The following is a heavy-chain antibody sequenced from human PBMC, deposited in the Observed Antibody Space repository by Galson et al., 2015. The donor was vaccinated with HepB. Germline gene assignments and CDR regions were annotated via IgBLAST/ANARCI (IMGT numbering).Heavy chain of an antibody. CDR1: GYTFSNYY. V-gene: IGHV1-46*01. Sequence: SVKVSCKASGYTFSNYYINWVRQAPGQGLEWMGIINPSGGSTTYAQNFQGRVTLTRDTSTSTVYMELSSLRFEDTAVYYCARAYCSSNTCPMGSYWGQGTLVTVSS. D-gene: IGHD2-2*01. J-gene: IGHJ4*02. CDR2: INPSGGST. CDR3: ARAYCSSNTCPMGSY.